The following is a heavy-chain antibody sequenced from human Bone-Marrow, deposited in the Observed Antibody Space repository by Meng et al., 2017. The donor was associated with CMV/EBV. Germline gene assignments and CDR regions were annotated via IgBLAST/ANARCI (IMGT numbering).Heavy chain of an antibody. D-gene: IGHD6-19*01. Sequence: GGSLRLSCEASGFIFGSFDMHWVRQAPDKGLEWVAFIRYDGSDKYYLDSLKGRFTISRDNSKNTLYMEMKTLRPEDTAVYHCAKARVVGWVTSGWYFDWFDAWGQGPPVTVSS. CDR3: AKARVVGWVTSGWYFDWFDA. V-gene: IGHV3-30*02. CDR1: GFIFGSFD. CDR2: IRYDGSDK. J-gene: IGHJ5*02.